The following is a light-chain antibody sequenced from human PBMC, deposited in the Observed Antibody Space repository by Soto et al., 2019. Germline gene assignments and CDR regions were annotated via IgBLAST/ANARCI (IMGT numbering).Light chain of an antibody. CDR2: GAS. CDR3: QHYGAAPIT. J-gene: IGKJ5*01. Sequence: EIVMTQSPGTLSLSPGVRATVSFRASQSVGGNVAWYQQIPGQPPKLLIFGASSRATGIADKFSGSGSGTDFTLTISRLEPEDFALYYCQHYGAAPITFGQGTRLEI. V-gene: IGKV3-20*01. CDR1: QSVGGN.